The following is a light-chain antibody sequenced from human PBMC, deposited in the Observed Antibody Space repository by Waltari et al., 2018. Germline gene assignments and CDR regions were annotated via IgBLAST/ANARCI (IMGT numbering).Light chain of an antibody. CDR3: ATLDSNLNAWL. CDR1: SSKLGTHS. Sequence: QSILTQSHSASGTPGQRVTISCSGSSSKLGTHSVTWYQHVPVAAPRLLLYRNSLRPSGVPDRFSGSKSGTSASLAISGLQSEDDAVYYCATLDSNLNAWLFGGGTKVTVL. V-gene: IGLV1-44*01. CDR2: RNS. J-gene: IGLJ2*01.